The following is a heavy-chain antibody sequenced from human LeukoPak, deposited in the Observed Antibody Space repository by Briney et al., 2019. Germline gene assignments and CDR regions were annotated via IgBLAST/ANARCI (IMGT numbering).Heavy chain of an antibody. CDR1: GGSISSGSYY. D-gene: IGHD6-19*01. Sequence: KPSETLSLTCTVSGGSISSGSYYWSWIRQPAGKGLEWIGRIYTSGSTNYNPSLKSRVTISVDTSKNQFSLKLSSVTAADTAVYYCARQGNWQWLQSYYYYYMDVWGKGTTVTISS. CDR3: ARQGNWQWLQSYYYYYMDV. V-gene: IGHV4-61*02. J-gene: IGHJ6*03. CDR2: IYTSGST.